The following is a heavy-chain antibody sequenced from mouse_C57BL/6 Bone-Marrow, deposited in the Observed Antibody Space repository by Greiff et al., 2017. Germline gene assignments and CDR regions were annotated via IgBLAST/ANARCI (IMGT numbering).Heavy chain of an antibody. Sequence: VQLQQSGAELARPGASVKLSCKASGYTFTSYGISWVKQRTGQGLEWIGEIYPRSGNTYYNEKFKGKATLTADKSSSTAYMELRILTSEDSAVYFCARDPFIYYYGSAWFAYWGQGTLVTVSA. CDR1: GYTFTSYG. D-gene: IGHD1-1*01. CDR2: IYPRSGNT. J-gene: IGHJ3*01. CDR3: ARDPFIYYYGSAWFAY. V-gene: IGHV1-81*01.